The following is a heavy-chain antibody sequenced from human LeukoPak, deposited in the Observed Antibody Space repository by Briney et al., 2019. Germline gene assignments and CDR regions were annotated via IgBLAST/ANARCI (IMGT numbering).Heavy chain of an antibody. CDR3: AREYCTNGVCYKRFDY. V-gene: IGHV3-64*01. Sequence: GGSLRLSCAGSGFTFNSYAMHWVRQAPGKGLEYVSGISSNGGSTYHANSVKGRFTISRDNSKDTLYLQMGSLRAEDMAVYYRAREYCTNGVCYKRFDYWGQGTLVTVSS. D-gene: IGHD2-8*01. CDR2: ISSNGGST. CDR1: GFTFNSYA. J-gene: IGHJ4*02.